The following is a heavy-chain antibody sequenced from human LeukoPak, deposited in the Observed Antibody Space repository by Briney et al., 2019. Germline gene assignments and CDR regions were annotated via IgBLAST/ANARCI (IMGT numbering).Heavy chain of an antibody. V-gene: IGHV1-69*13. D-gene: IGHD6-13*01. CDR1: GGTFSSYA. CDR3: ARIDQQLVNWFDP. Sequence: GASVKVSFKASGGTFSSYAISWVRQAPGQGLEWMGGIIPIFGTANYAQKFQGRVTITADESTSTAYMELSSLRSEDTAVYYCARIDQQLVNWFDPWGQGTLVTVSS. CDR2: IIPIFGTA. J-gene: IGHJ5*02.